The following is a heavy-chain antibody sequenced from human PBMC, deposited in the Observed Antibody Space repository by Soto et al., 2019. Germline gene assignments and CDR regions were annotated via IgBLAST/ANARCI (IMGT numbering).Heavy chain of an antibody. J-gene: IGHJ4*02. CDR2: ISSSSSYI. Sequence: GGSLRLSCAASGFTFSSYSMNWVRQAPGKGLEWVSSISSSSSYIYYADSVKGRFTISRDNAKNSLYLQMNSLRAEDTAVYYCAREAPSEQGLYCSGGSCYYPRGGFLDYWGQGTLVTVSS. D-gene: IGHD2-15*01. CDR1: GFTFSSYS. CDR3: AREAPSEQGLYCSGGSCYYPRGGFLDY. V-gene: IGHV3-21*01.